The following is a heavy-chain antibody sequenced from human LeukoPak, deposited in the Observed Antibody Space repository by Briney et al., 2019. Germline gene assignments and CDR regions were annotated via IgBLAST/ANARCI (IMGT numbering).Heavy chain of an antibody. CDR2: TSFDGNVQ. V-gene: IGHV3-30*03. D-gene: IGHD2-2*02. Sequence: GGSLRLSCVASEFTFSRYGMHWVRQAPGKGLEWVAVTSFDGNVQYYADSVKGRFTISRDNSKNTLYLQMNSLRAEDTAVYYCARDMCSSASCYTYAFDIWGQGTMVTVSS. J-gene: IGHJ3*02. CDR1: EFTFSRYG. CDR3: ARDMCSSASCYTYAFDI.